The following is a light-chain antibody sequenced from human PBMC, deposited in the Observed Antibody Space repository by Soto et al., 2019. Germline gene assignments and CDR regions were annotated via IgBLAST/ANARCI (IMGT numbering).Light chain of an antibody. V-gene: IGKV3-20*01. J-gene: IGKJ2*01. Sequence: EMVLTQSPGTLPLAPGERATLSCRASQSVSSSYLAWYQQKPVQAPRLLIYGASSRATGIPDRFSGSGSGTDFTLTISRLEPEDFAVYYCQQYGSSPYTFGQGTKLEIK. CDR3: QQYGSSPYT. CDR2: GAS. CDR1: QSVSSSY.